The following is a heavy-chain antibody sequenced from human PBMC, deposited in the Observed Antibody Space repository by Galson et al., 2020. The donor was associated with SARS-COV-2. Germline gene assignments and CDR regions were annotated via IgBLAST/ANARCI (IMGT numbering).Heavy chain of an antibody. CDR1: GFTFSSYA. J-gene: IGHJ6*03. Sequence: GGSLRLSCAASGFTFSSYAMSWVRQAPGKGLEWVSAISGSGGSTYYADSVKGRFTISRANSKHTLYLQMNSLRAEDTAVYYCAKNHRPYYDILTGYYPPYMDVWGQGTTVTVSS. V-gene: IGHV3-23*01. CDR3: AKNHRPYYDILTGYYPPYMDV. D-gene: IGHD3-9*01. CDR2: ISGSGGST.